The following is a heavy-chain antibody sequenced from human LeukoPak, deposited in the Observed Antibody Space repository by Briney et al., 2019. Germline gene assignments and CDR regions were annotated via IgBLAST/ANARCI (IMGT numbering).Heavy chain of an antibody. CDR3: ARELGSSGYYPFDY. V-gene: IGHV3-33*01. J-gene: IGHJ4*02. Sequence: GRSLRLSCAASGFTFSSYGMHWVRQAPGKGLEWVALIWYDGSNKYYADSVKGRFTISRDNSKNTLYLQMNSLRAEDTAVYYCARELGSSGYYPFDYWGQGTLVTVSS. D-gene: IGHD3-22*01. CDR2: IWYDGSNK. CDR1: GFTFSSYG.